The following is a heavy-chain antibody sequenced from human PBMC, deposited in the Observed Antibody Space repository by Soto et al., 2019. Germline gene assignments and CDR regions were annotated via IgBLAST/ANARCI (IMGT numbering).Heavy chain of an antibody. J-gene: IGHJ2*01. CDR2: ISGGGDAA. CDR1: GFTFINYA. Sequence: EVQLLESGGGFVQPGGSLRLSCAGSGFTFINYAMNWVRQAPGKGLEWVSSISGGGDAAFFPDSVRGRFTISRDNSKNTVTLQINSLGVDDTAVYYCARKILGSTSRPNYWYFDLWGRGTLVTVSS. D-gene: IGHD2-2*01. V-gene: IGHV3-23*01. CDR3: ARKILGSTSRPNYWYFDL.